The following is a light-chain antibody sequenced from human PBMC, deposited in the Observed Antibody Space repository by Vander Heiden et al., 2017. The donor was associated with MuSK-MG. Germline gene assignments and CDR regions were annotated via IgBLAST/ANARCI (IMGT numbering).Light chain of an antibody. V-gene: IGKV4-1*01. CDR1: QSVLYSSNNKNY. CDR3: LQDFSATRV. Sequence: DLVMTQSPDSLAVSLGERATINCKSSQSVLYSSNNKNYLAWYQQKPGQPPKRLIYWASTRESGVPDRFSGSGSGTDFTLTSSSLLAEDVAIYYCLQDFSATRVFGPGTKVXVK. CDR2: WAS. J-gene: IGKJ3*01.